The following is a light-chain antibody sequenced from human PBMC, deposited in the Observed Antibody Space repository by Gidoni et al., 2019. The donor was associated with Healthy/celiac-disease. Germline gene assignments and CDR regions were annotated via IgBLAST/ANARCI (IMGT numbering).Light chain of an antibody. CDR1: QSVSSY. Sequence: EIVLTQSPATLSLSPGERATLSCRASQSVSSYLAWSQQKPGQAPRLLIYDASNRATGIPARFSGSGPGTDFNLTISSLEPEDFAVYYCQQSSNWPITFGQGTRLEIK. CDR2: DAS. V-gene: IGKV3-11*01. J-gene: IGKJ5*01. CDR3: QQSSNWPIT.